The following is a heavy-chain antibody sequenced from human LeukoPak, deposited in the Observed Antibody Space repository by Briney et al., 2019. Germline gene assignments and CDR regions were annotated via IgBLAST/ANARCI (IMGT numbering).Heavy chain of an antibody. J-gene: IGHJ4*02. V-gene: IGHV4-39*01. D-gene: IGHD4-17*01. CDR3: ARYGDYVRSLDY. CDR1: GGSISSSNYY. Sequence: SETLSLTCTVSGGSISSSNYYWGWIRQPPGKGLEWIGGFYYSGSTFYNPSLKSRVTISADTSKNQFSLNLRSVTAADTAAYFCARYGDYVRSLDYWGQGTLVTVSS. CDR2: FYYSGST.